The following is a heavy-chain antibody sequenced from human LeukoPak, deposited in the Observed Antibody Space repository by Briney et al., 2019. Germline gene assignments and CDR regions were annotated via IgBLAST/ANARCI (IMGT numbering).Heavy chain of an antibody. V-gene: IGHV4-31*03. J-gene: IGHJ4*02. CDR1: GGSISSGGYY. D-gene: IGHD2-2*02. CDR2: IYYSGST. CDR3: ARECSGTSCYSGTNSDY. Sequence: SETLSLTCTVSGGSISSGGYYWSWIRQHPGKGLEWIGYIYYSGSTYYNPSLKSRVTISVDTSKNQFSLKLSSVTAADTAVYYCARECSGTSCYSGTNSDYWGQGTLVTVSS.